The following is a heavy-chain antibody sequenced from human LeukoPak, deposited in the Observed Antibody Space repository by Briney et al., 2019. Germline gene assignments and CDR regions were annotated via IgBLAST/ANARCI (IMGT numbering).Heavy chain of an antibody. CDR1: GYTFTGYY. D-gene: IGHD3-9*01. CDR2: INPNSGGT. V-gene: IGHV1-2*02. CDR3: AREYDILTPGENWFDP. Sequence: RASVKVSCKASGYTFTGYYMHWVRQAPGQGLEWMGWINPNSGGTNYAQKFQGRVTMTRDTSISTAYMELSRLRSDDTAVYYCAREYDILTPGENWFDPWGQGTLVTVSS. J-gene: IGHJ5*02.